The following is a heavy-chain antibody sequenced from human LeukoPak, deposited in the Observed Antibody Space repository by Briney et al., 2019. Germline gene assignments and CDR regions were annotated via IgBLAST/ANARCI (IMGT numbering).Heavy chain of an antibody. J-gene: IGHJ4*02. Sequence: ASVKVSCKASGYTFTCYYMHWVRQAPGQGLEWMGRIIPILGIANYAQKFQGRVTITADKSTSTAYMELSSLRSEDTAVYYCARAQASVVATEFDYWGQGTLVTVSS. CDR1: GYTFTCYY. CDR2: IIPILGIA. D-gene: IGHD5-12*01. V-gene: IGHV1-69*04. CDR3: ARAQASVVATEFDY.